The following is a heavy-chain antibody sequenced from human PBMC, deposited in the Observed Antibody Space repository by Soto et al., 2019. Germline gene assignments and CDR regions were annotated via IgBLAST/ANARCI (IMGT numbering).Heavy chain of an antibody. V-gene: IGHV1-46*03. J-gene: IGHJ3*02. Sequence: ASVKVSCKASGYTFTSYYMHWVRQAPGQGLEWMGIINPSGGSTSYAQKFQGRVTMTRDTSTGTVYMELSSLRSEDTAVYYCARSSYLAVAGTPDAFDIWGQGTMVTVSS. CDR1: GYTFTSYY. CDR2: INPSGGST. CDR3: ARSSYLAVAGTPDAFDI. D-gene: IGHD6-19*01.